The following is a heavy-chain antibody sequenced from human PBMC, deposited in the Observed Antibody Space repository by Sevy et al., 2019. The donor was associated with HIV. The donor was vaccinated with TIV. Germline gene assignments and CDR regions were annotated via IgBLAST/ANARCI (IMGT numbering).Heavy chain of an antibody. J-gene: IGHJ6*02. D-gene: IGHD6-19*01. CDR2: IYYTGST. CDR1: GGSISSYY. Sequence: SETLSLTCTVSGGSISSYYWNWIRQSPGKALEWIGYIYYTGSTNYNPSLKSRVTISVDTSKNQFSLKLTSVTAADTAVYYCARELISGRYYGMDVWGQGTTVTVSS. CDR3: ARELISGRYYGMDV. V-gene: IGHV4-59*01.